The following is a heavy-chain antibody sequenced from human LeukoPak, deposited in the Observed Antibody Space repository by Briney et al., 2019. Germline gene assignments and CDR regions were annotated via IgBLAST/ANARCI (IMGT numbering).Heavy chain of an antibody. CDR3: ARVPGTVQVDTFYFDY. CDR1: GYTFTSYA. CDR2: INAGNGNT. V-gene: IGHV1-3*01. Sequence: ASVKVSCKASGYTFTSYAMHWVRQAPGQRLEWMGWINAGNGNTKYSQKFQGRVTITRDTSASTAYMELSSLRSEDTAVYYCARVPGTVQVDTFYFDYWGQGTLVTVSS. D-gene: IGHD2-8*02. J-gene: IGHJ4*02.